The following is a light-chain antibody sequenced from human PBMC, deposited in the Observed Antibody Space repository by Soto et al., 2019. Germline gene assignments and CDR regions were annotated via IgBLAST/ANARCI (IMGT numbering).Light chain of an antibody. CDR1: QSISIW. Sequence: DIQMTQSPSTLSASVGDRVTITCRARQSISIWLALYQQKPGKAPRLLIYDASILESGVPSRFSGSGSGTEFTLTISSLQPDDFATYYCQQYNSYRTFGQGTKVDIK. V-gene: IGKV1-5*01. CDR3: QQYNSYRT. CDR2: DAS. J-gene: IGKJ1*01.